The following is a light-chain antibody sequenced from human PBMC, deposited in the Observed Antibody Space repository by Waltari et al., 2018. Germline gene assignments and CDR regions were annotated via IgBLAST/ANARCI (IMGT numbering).Light chain of an antibody. CDR2: INSDGSH. J-gene: IGLJ3*02. CDR1: SGHSSNI. Sequence: QLVLTQSPSASASLGASVKLTCTLDSGHSSNIVAWLQQHPEKGPRYLMKINSDGSHGKGDEIPDRCAGSRSGAERYLTISSVQSEDEAEYYCQTGGHGTWVFGGGTKLTVL. CDR3: QTGGHGTWV. V-gene: IGLV4-69*01.